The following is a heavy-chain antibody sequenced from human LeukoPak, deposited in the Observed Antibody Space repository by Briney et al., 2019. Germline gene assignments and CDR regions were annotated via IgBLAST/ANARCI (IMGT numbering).Heavy chain of an antibody. CDR2: ISSSSSYI. V-gene: IGHV3-21*01. D-gene: IGHD3-10*01. Sequence: AGGSLRLSCAASGFTFSSYSMTWVRQAPGKGLEWVSSISSSSSYIYYADSVKGRFTISRDNAKNSLYLQMNSLRAEDTAVYYCEVGSGLIGPDYWGQGTLVTVSS. CDR3: EVGSGLIGPDY. CDR1: GFTFSSYS. J-gene: IGHJ4*02.